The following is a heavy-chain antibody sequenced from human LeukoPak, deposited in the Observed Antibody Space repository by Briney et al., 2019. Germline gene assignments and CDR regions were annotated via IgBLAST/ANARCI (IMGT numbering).Heavy chain of an antibody. D-gene: IGHD6-19*01. CDR3: AQKYSSGWYDQGFDY. V-gene: IGHV3-30*02. CDR2: IRYDGSHK. Sequence: GGSLRLSCTVSGIIFSSYGMHWVRQAPGKGLEWVACIRYDGSHKYYADSVKGRFTISRDNSKNTLYLQMNSLTAEDTAVYYCAQKYSSGWYDQGFDYWGQGTLVTVSS. J-gene: IGHJ4*02. CDR1: GIIFSSYG.